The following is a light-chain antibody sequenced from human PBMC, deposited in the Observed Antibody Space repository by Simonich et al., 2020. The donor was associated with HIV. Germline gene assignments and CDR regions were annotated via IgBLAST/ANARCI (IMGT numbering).Light chain of an antibody. V-gene: IGLV3-21*03. CDR2: DDN. J-gene: IGLJ3*02. CDR3: QVWDSSSDHVV. CDR1: NIGSES. Sequence: SYVLTQPPSVSVAPGKTARITCGGKNIGSESVHWYQQKAGQAPVMVVYDDNDRPSGIPERFSGSNSGNTATLSISRVEAGVEADYYCQVWDSSSDHVVFGGGTKLTVL.